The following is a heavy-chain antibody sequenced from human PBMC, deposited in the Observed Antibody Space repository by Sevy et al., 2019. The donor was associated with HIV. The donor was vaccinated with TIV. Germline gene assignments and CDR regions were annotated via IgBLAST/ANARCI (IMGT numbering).Heavy chain of an antibody. CDR2: VDPSAGNT. V-gene: IGHV1-46*01. CDR3: VRAVPDQHFDS. Sequence: ASVKVSCKASGDTFTNNYIHWVRQAPGQGLEWMGMVDPSAGNTTYAQKFQGRVTMTRDTSTSILYMDLSSLRSEDTAVYYCVRAVPDQHFDSWGQGTLVTVSS. D-gene: IGHD3-10*02. J-gene: IGHJ4*02. CDR1: GDTFTNNY.